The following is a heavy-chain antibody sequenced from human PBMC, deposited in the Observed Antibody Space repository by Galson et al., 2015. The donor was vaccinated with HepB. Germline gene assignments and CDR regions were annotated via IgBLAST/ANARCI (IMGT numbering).Heavy chain of an antibody. D-gene: IGHD6-13*01. V-gene: IGHV4-59*01. CDR2: IYYSGST. J-gene: IGHJ4*02. CDR3: ARVASSSWYLGSTYFDY. CDR1: GGSISSYY. Sequence: SETLSLTCTVSGGSISSYYWSWIRQPPGKGLEWIGYIYYSGSTNYNPSLKSRVTISVDTSKNQFSLKLSSVTAADTAVYYCARVASSSWYLGSTYFDYWGQGTLVTVSS.